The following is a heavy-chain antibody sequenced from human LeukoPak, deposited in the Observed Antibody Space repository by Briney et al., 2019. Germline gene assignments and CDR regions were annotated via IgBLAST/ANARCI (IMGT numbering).Heavy chain of an antibody. CDR1: GYTFTTYA. Sequence: ASVTVSCKASGYTFTTYAMHWVRQAPGQRLEWMGWINAGNGNTKYSQKFQGRVTITRDTSANTAYMELSSLRSEDTAVYYCAGYCSSTSCQDYYYYGMDVWGQGATVTVSS. D-gene: IGHD2-2*01. V-gene: IGHV1-3*01. CDR3: AGYCSSTSCQDYYYYGMDV. J-gene: IGHJ6*02. CDR2: INAGNGNT.